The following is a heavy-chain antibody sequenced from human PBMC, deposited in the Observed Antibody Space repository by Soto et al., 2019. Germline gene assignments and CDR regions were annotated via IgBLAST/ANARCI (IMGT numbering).Heavy chain of an antibody. CDR2: IYYSGST. CDR3: ARQNITIITMIVVVTFDYGMDV. V-gene: IGHV4-39*01. D-gene: IGHD3-22*01. Sequence: PSETLSLTCTVSGGSISSSSYYWGWIRQPPGKGLEWIGSIYYSGSTYYNPSLKSRVTISVDTSKNQFSLKLSSATAADTAVYYCARQNITIITMIVVVTFDYGMDVWGQGTTVTVS. J-gene: IGHJ6*02. CDR1: GGSISSSSYY.